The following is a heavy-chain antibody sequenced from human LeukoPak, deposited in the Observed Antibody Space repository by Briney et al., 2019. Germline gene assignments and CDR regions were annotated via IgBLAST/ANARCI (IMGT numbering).Heavy chain of an antibody. CDR2: IYSDGST. CDR1: GFTFSTSY. D-gene: IGHD4-23*01. Sequence: GGSLRLSCAASGFTFSTSYMSWVRQAPGKGLEWVSVIYSDGSTNYADSVKGRFTISRDNPKNTLSLQMKCLRPEDTAMYYCARGDYASYSVFDSWGQGTLVTVSS. CDR3: ARGDYASYSVFDS. J-gene: IGHJ4*02. V-gene: IGHV3-66*02.